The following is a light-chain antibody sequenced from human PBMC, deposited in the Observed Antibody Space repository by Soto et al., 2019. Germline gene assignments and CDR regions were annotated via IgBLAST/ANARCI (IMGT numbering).Light chain of an antibody. J-gene: IGKJ1*01. Sequence: DIVMTQSPVTLSVSPGDRATLSCRASQSVGHNLAWFQQKPGQAPRFLIYGASAGATGIPDRFSGSGFGTECPLTISSLQSEDLADYYCQQYNNWPRTFGQGTKVEMK. V-gene: IGKV3-15*01. CDR3: QQYNNWPRT. CDR1: QSVGHN. CDR2: GAS.